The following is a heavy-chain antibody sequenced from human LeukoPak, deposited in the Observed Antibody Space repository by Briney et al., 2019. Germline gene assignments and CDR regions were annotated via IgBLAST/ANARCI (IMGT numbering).Heavy chain of an antibody. Sequence: PSETLSLTCTVSGGSISSGSYYWSWIRQPAGKGLEWIGRIYTSGSTNYNPSLKSRVTISVDTSKNQFSLKLSSVTAADTAVYYCARFSASYYVYAFDIWGQGTMVTVSS. J-gene: IGHJ3*02. V-gene: IGHV4-61*02. CDR1: GGSISSGSYY. CDR3: ARFSASYYVYAFDI. CDR2: IYTSGST. D-gene: IGHD1-26*01.